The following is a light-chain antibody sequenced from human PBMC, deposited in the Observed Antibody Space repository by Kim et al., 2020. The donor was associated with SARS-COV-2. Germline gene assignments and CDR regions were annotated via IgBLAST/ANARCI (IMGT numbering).Light chain of an antibody. CDR2: TAS. CDR1: QGIGTR. V-gene: IGKV1-12*01. J-gene: IGKJ4*01. CDR3: EQAASLPVS. Sequence: DIQMTQSPSSLSASVGDTVTITCRASQGIGTRLVWYQQIPGKGPELLIHTASILQSGVSSRFSGRGSGTDFTLTITSLQSGDFASYYCEQAASLPVSSGGGTKVDIK.